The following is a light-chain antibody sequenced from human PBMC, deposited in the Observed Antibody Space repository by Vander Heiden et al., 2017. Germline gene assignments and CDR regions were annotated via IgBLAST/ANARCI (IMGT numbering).Light chain of an antibody. Sequence: DITMTQSPSSLSASVGDRVTITCRASQSISSYLNWYQQKPGKAPKLLIYAASSLQSGVPSRFSGSGSGTDFTLTISSLQPEDFATYYCQQSYSTPFTFGHGTKVDIK. CDR1: QSISSY. J-gene: IGKJ3*01. CDR3: QQSYSTPFT. V-gene: IGKV1-39*01. CDR2: AAS.